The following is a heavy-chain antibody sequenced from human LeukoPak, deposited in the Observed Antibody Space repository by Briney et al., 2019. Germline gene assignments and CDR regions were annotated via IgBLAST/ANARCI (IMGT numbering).Heavy chain of an antibody. Sequence: ASVKVSCQASGNTFTSDYIHWVRQAPGQGLEWMGRIIPSGGDTIHAEKFRGRLTMTRDTSTRTHYMELSSLRSEDTVVYFCARDNSRWSFDYWGQGTPVTVSS. CDR1: GNTFTSDY. CDR2: IIPSGGDT. CDR3: ARDNSRWSFDY. J-gene: IGHJ4*02. V-gene: IGHV1-46*03. D-gene: IGHD2/OR15-2a*01.